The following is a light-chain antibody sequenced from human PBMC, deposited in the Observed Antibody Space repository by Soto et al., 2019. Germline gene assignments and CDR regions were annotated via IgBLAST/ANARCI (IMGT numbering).Light chain of an antibody. Sequence: DIQVTKSTSSLSASIGDRVAITCRASQSISSYLNWYQQKPGKAPKLLIYAASSLQSGVPSRFSGSGSGTDFTLTISSLQPEDFATYYCQQSYSTPITFGHGTRLEIK. CDR1: QSISSY. J-gene: IGKJ5*01. CDR3: QQSYSTPIT. CDR2: AAS. V-gene: IGKV1-39*01.